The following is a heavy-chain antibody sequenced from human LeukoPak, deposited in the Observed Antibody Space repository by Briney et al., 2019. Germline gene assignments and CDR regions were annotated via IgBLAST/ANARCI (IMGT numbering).Heavy chain of an antibody. CDR1: GGSFSGYY. Sequence: SETLSLTCAVYGGSFSGYYWSWLRQPPGKGLEWFGEINHSGSTNYNPSLKSRVTISVDTSKNQFSLKLSSVSAAGKAVYYCARGVWRITMVRGVIINVHYFDYWGQGTLVTVSS. D-gene: IGHD3-10*01. V-gene: IGHV4-34*01. CDR3: ARGVWRITMVRGVIINVHYFDY. CDR2: INHSGST. J-gene: IGHJ4*02.